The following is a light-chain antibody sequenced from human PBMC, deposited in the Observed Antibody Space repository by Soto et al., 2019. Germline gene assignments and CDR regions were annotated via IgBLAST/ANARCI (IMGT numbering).Light chain of an antibody. J-gene: IGKJ1*01. CDR2: GAS. Sequence: EIVLTQSPATLSLSPGERATLSCRASQSIGLAIAWYQHKPGQAPRLLIYGASSRATGIPDRFSGSGSGTDFTLSISRLEPEDLAVYFCQQYGSSHRTFGQGTKV. V-gene: IGKV3-20*01. CDR1: QSIGLA. CDR3: QQYGSSHRT.